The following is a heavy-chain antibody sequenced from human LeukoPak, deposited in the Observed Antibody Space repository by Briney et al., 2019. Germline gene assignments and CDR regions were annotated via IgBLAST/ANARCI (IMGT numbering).Heavy chain of an antibody. V-gene: IGHV4-30-2*01. Sequence: PSETLSLTCTVSGGSISSGGYYWSWIRQPPGKGLEWIGYIYHSGSTYYNPSLKSRVTISVDRSKNQFSLKLSSVTAADTAVYYCATKYGPTELPHFDYWGQGTLVTVSS. CDR2: IYHSGST. D-gene: IGHD1-14*01. CDR3: ATKYGPTELPHFDY. J-gene: IGHJ4*02. CDR1: GGSISSGGYY.